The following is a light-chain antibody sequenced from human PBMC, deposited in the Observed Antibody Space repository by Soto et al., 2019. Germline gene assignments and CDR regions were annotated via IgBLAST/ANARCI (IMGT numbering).Light chain of an antibody. CDR1: QGISSY. CDR3: QHYHIYPLT. V-gene: IGKV1-8*01. Sequence: QMSPAPSSLCASVGDRVTITCRASQGISSYLAWYQQKPGKAPKLLIYAASTLQSGVPSRFSGSGSGTDFTLTISCLQSEDFATYYCQHYHIYPLTFGGGTKVDIK. CDR2: AAS. J-gene: IGKJ4*01.